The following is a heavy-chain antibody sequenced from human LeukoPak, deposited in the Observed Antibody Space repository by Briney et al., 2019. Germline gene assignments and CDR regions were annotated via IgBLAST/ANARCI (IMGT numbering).Heavy chain of an antibody. V-gene: IGHV4-39*01. J-gene: IGHJ6*03. CDR1: GGSINSTRYY. Sequence: SETLSLTCTVSGGSINSTRYYWCWIRHPPEKGLEWIELTNYSGDTHNNPPLRSRATIAVDTSNNQFSLRMHSMTAADTSSYHCATGSMTTRYYYNFHMDVWGPGTTVTVPS. D-gene: IGHD4-11*01. CDR3: ATGSMTTRYYYNFHMDV. CDR2: TNYSGDT.